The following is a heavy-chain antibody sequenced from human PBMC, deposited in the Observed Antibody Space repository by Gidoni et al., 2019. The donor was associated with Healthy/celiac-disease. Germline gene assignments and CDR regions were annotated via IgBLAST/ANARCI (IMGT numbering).Heavy chain of an antibody. V-gene: IGHV1-3*01. CDR2: TNAGNGNT. CDR1: GYTFTSYA. J-gene: IGHJ5*02. CDR3: ARDGGDIAVAWGGDWFDP. D-gene: IGHD6-19*01. Sequence: QVQLVQSGAEVKKPGASVKVSCKASGYTFTSYALPWVRQAPGQRLEWMGWTNAGNGNTKYSQKFQGRVTITRDTSASTAYMELSSLRSEDTAVYYCARDGGDIAVAWGGDWFDPWGQGTLVTVSS.